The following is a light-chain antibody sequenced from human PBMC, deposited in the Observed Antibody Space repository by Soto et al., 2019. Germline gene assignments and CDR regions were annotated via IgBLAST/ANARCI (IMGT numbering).Light chain of an antibody. CDR3: AAWDDSLNGRYV. V-gene: IGLV1-44*01. Sequence: QAVVTQPPSASATPGQRVTISCSGSSSNIGSNIVNWYQQLPGTAPKLLIYSNNQRPSGVPDRFSASKSGTSASLAISGLQSEDEADYYCAAWDDSLNGRYVFGTGTKVTVL. CDR1: SSNIGSNI. CDR2: SNN. J-gene: IGLJ1*01.